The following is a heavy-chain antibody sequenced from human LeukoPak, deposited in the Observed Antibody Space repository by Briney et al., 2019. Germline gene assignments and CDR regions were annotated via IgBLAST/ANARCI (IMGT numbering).Heavy chain of an antibody. J-gene: IGHJ4*02. CDR2: IHHTGST. CDR1: GDSVSTSY. Sequence: SETLSLTCTVSGDSVSTSYWSWIRQPPEKRLEWIGYIHHTGSTNYNPSLKSRVTISIDTSKNQFSLNVNSVTAADTAVYYCARRRRYYDSSGYYGDRFDYWGQGTLVTVSS. V-gene: IGHV4-59*02. CDR3: ARRRRYYDSSGYYGDRFDY. D-gene: IGHD3-22*01.